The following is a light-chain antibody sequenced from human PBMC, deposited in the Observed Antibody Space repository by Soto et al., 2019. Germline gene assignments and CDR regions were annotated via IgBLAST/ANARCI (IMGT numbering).Light chain of an antibody. CDR2: EGN. CDR3: CSYTDGSSLL. J-gene: IGLJ3*02. V-gene: IGLV2-23*01. Sequence: QSALTQPASVSASPGQSISISCGGGRNDIGTYNLVSWYQQHPGKAPKLIIYEGNKRPSGVSNRFSGSRSGNTASLTISGLQAEDEADYYCCSYTDGSSLLFGGGTKVTVL. CDR1: RNDIGTYNL.